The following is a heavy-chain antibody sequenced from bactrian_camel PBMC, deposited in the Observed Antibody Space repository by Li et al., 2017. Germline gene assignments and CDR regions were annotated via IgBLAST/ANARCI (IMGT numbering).Heavy chain of an antibody. CDR1: GYINRRNC. CDR2: IVNGNGTT. V-gene: IGHV3S61*01. J-gene: IGHJ4*01. D-gene: IGHD6*01. CDR3: GAARAPCGGRWYRCPPDY. Sequence: HVQLVESGGGSVQAGGSLRLSCDASGYINRRNCMGWFRQSQGKEREGVVRIVNGNGTTYYADSVKGRFTISLDNAENTLHLQMNSLKPEDSAMYYCGAARAPCGGRWYRCPPDYWGRGTQVTVS.